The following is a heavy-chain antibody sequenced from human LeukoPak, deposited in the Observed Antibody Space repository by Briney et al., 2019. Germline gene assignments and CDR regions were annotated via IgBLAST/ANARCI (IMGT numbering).Heavy chain of an antibody. CDR1: GFTFGDYA. Sequence: PGGSLRLSCTASGFTFGDYAMTWVRQAPGKGLEWVGFIRSEFYGATTEYAASVKGRFTISRDDSKSLAYLQMNSLKTEDTAVYYCIRGRTPDDSHSFDYWGQGTLVTVSS. CDR3: IRGRTPDDSHSFDY. V-gene: IGHV3-49*04. CDR2: IRSEFYGATT. J-gene: IGHJ4*02. D-gene: IGHD3-22*01.